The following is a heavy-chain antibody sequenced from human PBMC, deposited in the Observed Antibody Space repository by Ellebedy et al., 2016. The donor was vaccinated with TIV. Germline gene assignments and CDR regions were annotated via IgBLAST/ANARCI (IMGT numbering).Heavy chain of an antibody. CDR3: ARDSITMFFDP. CDR2: ISDSFST. V-gene: IGHV3-23*01. D-gene: IGHD3-10*02. Sequence: GGSLRLXXAASGFTFNSFAMSWVRQAPGRGLEWVSGISDSFSTYYADSVKGRFTISRDNSNNTLYLQMNSLRAEDTAVYYCARDSITMFFDPWGRGTLVTVSS. CDR1: GFTFNSFA. J-gene: IGHJ5*02.